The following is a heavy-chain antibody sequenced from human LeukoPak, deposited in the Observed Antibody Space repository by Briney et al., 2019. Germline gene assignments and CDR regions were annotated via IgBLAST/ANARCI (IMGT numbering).Heavy chain of an antibody. CDR3: AKDRANWAIDD. Sequence: GSLRLSCVASGFTFTDHPMNWVRQAPGKGLEWISYIGGDGIAFYADSVKGRFTASKDDARKSMYLQMSSLRVEDTAVYYCAKDRANWAIDDWGQGTQVTVSS. J-gene: IGHJ4*02. CDR2: IGGDGIA. CDR1: GFTFTDHP. D-gene: IGHD3-16*01. V-gene: IGHV3-69-1*01.